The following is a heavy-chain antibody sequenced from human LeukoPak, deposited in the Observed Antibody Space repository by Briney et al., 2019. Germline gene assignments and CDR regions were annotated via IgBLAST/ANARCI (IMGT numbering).Heavy chain of an antibody. V-gene: IGHV4-38-2*01. J-gene: IGHJ4*02. Sequence: SETLSLTCAVSGYSISSGYYWGWIRQPPGKGLEWIGSIYHSGSTYYNPSLKSRVTISVDTSKNQFSLKLSSVTAADTAVYYCARQDVEIFADYWGQGTLVTXS. CDR3: ARQDVEIFADY. CDR1: GYSISSGYY. CDR2: IYHSGST. D-gene: IGHD5-24*01.